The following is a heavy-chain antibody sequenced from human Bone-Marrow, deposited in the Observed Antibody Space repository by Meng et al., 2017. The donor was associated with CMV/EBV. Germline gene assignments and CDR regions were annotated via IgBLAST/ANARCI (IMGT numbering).Heavy chain of an antibody. V-gene: IGHV3-66*02. D-gene: IGHD6-13*01. CDR3: ARRGIAALNDAFDI. CDR2: IYSGGST. CDR1: GFTVSSNY. Sequence: GESLKISCAASGFTVSSNYMSWVRQAPGKGLEWVSVIYSGGSTYYADSVKGRFTISRDNSKNTLYLQMNSLRAEDTAVYYCARRGIAALNDAFDIWGQGKMVTGSS. J-gene: IGHJ3*02.